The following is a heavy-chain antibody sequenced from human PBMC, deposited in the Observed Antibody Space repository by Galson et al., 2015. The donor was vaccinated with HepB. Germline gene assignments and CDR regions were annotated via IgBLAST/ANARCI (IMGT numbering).Heavy chain of an antibody. J-gene: IGHJ5*02. CDR3: ARDHVVVVPAAMSWHNWFDP. CDR2: FDPEDGET. V-gene: IGHV1-24*01. D-gene: IGHD2-2*01. Sequence: SVKVSCKVSGYTLTELSMHWVRQAPGKGLERMGGFDPEDGETIYAQKFQGRVTMTEDTSTDTAYMELSSLRSDDTAVYYCARDHVVVVPAAMSWHNWFDPWGQGTLVTVSS. CDR1: GYTLTELS.